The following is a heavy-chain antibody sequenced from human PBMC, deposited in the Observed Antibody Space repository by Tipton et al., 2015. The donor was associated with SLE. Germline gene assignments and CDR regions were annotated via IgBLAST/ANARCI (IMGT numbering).Heavy chain of an antibody. CDR2: INHSGGT. J-gene: IGHJ4*02. V-gene: IGHV4-34*01. D-gene: IGHD3-3*01. CDR3: ARGGNYDFFRSPHAYFDY. Sequence: TLSLTCTVYGGSFSGYYWNWIRQPPGKGLEWIGEINHSGGTNHNPSLKSRVTISVDTSKNQFSLKLSSVTAADTAVYYCARGGNYDFFRSPHAYFDYWGQGTLVTVSS. CDR1: GGSFSGYY.